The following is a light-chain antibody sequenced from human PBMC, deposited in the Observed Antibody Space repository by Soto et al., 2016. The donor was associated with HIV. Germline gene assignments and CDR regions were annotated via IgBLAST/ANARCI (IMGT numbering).Light chain of an antibody. J-gene: IGKJ1*01. Sequence: DIQMTQSPSSLSASVGDRVTITCRASQSISTYLNWYQQKPGKAPKLLIYAASTLQSGVPSRFGGSGSGTDFTLTISSLQPEDFATYYCQQSYSDPTWTFGQGPRWKSN. V-gene: IGKV1-39*01. CDR2: AAS. CDR3: QQSYSDPTWT. CDR1: QSISTY.